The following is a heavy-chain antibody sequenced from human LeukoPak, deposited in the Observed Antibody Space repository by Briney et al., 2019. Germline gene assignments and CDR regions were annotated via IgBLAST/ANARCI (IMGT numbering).Heavy chain of an antibody. CDR1: GGSISSSSYY. V-gene: IGHV4-39*07. CDR2: IYYSGST. J-gene: IGHJ4*02. D-gene: IGHD3-22*01. CDR3: ARSANHSRHFDY. Sequence: PSETLSLTCTVSGGSISSSSYYWGWIRQPPGKGLEWIGSIYYSGSTYYNPSLKSRVTISVDTSKNQFSLKLSSVTAADTAVYYCARSANHSRHFDYWGQGTLVTVSS.